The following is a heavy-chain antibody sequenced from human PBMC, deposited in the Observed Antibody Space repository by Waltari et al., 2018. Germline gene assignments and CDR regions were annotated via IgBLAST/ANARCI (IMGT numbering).Heavy chain of an antibody. CDR2: IFHSGST. J-gene: IGHJ5*02. D-gene: IGHD6-13*01. CDR1: GGSISSGGYS. Sequence: QLQLRESGSGLVKPSQTLSLTCAVSGGSISSGGYSWSWIRQPPGKGLEWLGYIFHSGSTYYNPSLGSRVTLSVDRSRNQFSLKMTSVTAADTAVYYCARGGGEYSSSWYHHCGQGTLVTVSS. V-gene: IGHV4-30-2*01. CDR3: ARGGGEYSSSWYHH.